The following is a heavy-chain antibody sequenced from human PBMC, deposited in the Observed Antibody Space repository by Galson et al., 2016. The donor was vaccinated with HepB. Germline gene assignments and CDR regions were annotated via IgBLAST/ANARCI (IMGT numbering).Heavy chain of an antibody. CDR3: AREGGCSDGSCYSGFDY. J-gene: IGHJ4*02. D-gene: IGHD2-15*01. CDR1: GYSFTSDG. Sequence: SVKVSCKASGYSFTSDGISWVRQAPGQGLEWMGWISPYNGNSSYAQKFQGRVTMTTDTSTNTAYMELRSLRSDDTAVYYCAREGGCSDGSCYSGFDYGGQGTPVTVSS. CDR2: ISPYNGNS. V-gene: IGHV1-18*04.